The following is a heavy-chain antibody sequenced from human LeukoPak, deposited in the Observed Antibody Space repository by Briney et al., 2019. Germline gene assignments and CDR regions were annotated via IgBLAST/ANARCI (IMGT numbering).Heavy chain of an antibody. CDR1: GGTFSSYA. CDR3: ARAGSGSSYYYYYYMDV. CDR2: IIPIFGTA. J-gene: IGHJ6*03. Sequence: SVKVSCKASGGTFSSYAISWVRQAPGQGLEWMGGIIPIFGTANYAQKFLGRVTITADESTSTAYMELSSLRSEDTAVYYCARAGSGSSYYYYYYMDVWGKGTTVTVSS. V-gene: IGHV1-69*13. D-gene: IGHD1-26*01.